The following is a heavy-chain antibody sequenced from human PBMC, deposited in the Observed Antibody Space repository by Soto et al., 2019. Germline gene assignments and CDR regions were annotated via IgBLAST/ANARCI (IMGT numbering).Heavy chain of an antibody. CDR3: ARGVYGDYAYYGMDG. V-gene: IGHV3-30-3*01. D-gene: IGHD4-17*01. CDR1: GFTFSSYA. Sequence: GSLRLSCAASGFTFSSYAMHWVRQAPGKGLEWVAVISYDGSNKYYADSVKGRFTISRDNSKNTLYLQMNSLRAEDTAVYYCARGVYGDYAYYGMDGWGQGTTVTVSS. J-gene: IGHJ6*02. CDR2: ISYDGSNK.